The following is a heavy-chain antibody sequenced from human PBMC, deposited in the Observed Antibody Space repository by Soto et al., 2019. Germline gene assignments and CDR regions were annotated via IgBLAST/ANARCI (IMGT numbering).Heavy chain of an antibody. CDR3: ARAPFAYNDYSHYGMDV. CDR1: RGSISSFY. J-gene: IGHJ6*02. Sequence: QVQLQESGPGLVKPSETLSLTCTVSRGSISSFYWTWIRQPPGKGLEWIASSYYTGTTNYNPSLHSRVTISVDTSKNQFSLKLTSVTPADTAVYFCARAPFAYNDYSHYGMDVWGQGTTVAVSS. V-gene: IGHV4-59*01. D-gene: IGHD1-1*01. CDR2: SYYTGTT.